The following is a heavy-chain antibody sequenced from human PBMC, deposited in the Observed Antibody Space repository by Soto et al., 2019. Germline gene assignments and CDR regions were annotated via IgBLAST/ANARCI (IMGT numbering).Heavy chain of an antibody. CDR3: ASCPGYCSSTSCYSAVGADY. CDR1: GGSISSSSYY. CDR2: IYYSGST. V-gene: IGHV4-39*01. D-gene: IGHD2-2*02. Sequence: QLQLQESGPGLVKPSETLSLTCTVSGGSISSSSYYWGWIRQPPGKGLEWIGSIYYSGSTYYNPSLKSRVTISVDTSKNQFSLKLSSVTAADTAVYYCASCPGYCSSTSCYSAVGADYWGQGTLVTVSS. J-gene: IGHJ4*02.